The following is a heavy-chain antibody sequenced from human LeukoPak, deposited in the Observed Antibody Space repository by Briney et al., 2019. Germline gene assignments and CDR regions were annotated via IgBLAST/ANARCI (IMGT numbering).Heavy chain of an antibody. CDR2: IWYDGSNK. CDR3: ASGDCSRYFAHYYYYGMDV. J-gene: IGHJ6*02. D-gene: IGHD3-22*01. V-gene: IGHV3-33*01. Sequence: GGSLRLSCAASGFTFSSYGMHWVRQAPGRGLEWVAVIWYDGSNKYYADSVKGRFTISRDNSKNTLYLQMNSLRAEDTAVYYCASGDCSRYFAHYYYYGMDVWGQGTTVTVSS. CDR1: GFTFSSYG.